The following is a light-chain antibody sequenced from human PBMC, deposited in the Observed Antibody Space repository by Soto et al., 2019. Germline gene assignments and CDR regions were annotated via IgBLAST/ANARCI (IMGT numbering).Light chain of an antibody. CDR2: GAS. V-gene: IGKV3-20*01. J-gene: IGKJ2*01. CDR1: QSVSSSY. CDR3: QEYGSSPWYT. Sequence: EIVLTQSPGTLSLSPGERATLSCRASQSVSSSYLAWYQQKPGQAPRLLIYGASSRATGIPDRFSGSGSGTDFNLTISRLEPEGFAVYCCQEYGSSPWYTFGQGTKLEIK.